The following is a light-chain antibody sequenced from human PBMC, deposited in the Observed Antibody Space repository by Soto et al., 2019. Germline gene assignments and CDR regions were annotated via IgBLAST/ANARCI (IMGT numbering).Light chain of an antibody. V-gene: IGKV1-9*01. J-gene: IGKJ4*01. CDR1: QDIAIY. Sequence: IQLTPSPSSLSASVGDRVTITCRASQDIAIYLVWYQQKPGEAPKLLIYAASTLYGGVPPRFSGSGSGTDYALTITSLQAEDFATYYCQQLRMYPSTFGGGTKVEIK. CDR3: QQLRMYPST. CDR2: AAS.